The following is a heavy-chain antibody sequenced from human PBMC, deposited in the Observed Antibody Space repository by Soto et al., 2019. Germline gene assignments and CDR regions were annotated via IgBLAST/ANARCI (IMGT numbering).Heavy chain of an antibody. D-gene: IGHD6-19*01. CDR3: ARVGDLVSGLYYFDY. V-gene: IGHV4-4*02. CDR2: IYHSGST. CDR1: GGSISGSNW. J-gene: IGHJ4*02. Sequence: SETLSLTCAVSGGSISGSNWWSWVRQPPGKGLEWIGEIYHSGSTNYNPSLKSRVTISVDKSKNQFSLKLSSVTAADTAVYYCARVGDLVSGLYYFDYWGQGTLVTVSS.